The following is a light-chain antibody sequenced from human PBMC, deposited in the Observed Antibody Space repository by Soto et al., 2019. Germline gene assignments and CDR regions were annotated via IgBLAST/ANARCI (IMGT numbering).Light chain of an antibody. CDR3: QQYKDWWT. J-gene: IGKJ1*01. CDR1: QSLSSS. Sequence: EIVLTQSPATLSMSPGERATLSCRASQSLSSSLAWYQQRPGQAPRLLIYGTSTRATGVPARFSGSGSGTDFTLTISSLQSEDSAVYYCQQYKDWWTFGQGTKVDI. CDR2: GTS. V-gene: IGKV3-15*01.